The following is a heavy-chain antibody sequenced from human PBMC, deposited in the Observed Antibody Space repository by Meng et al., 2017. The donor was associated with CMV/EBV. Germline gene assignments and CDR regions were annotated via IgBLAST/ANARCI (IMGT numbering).Heavy chain of an antibody. J-gene: IGHJ6*02. D-gene: IGHD6-6*01. CDR3: ARGHPQGQLAYYYSMDV. Sequence: ASVKVSCKASGYTFTSYYMHWVRQAPGQGLEWMGIINPSGGSTSYAQKFQGRVTMTRDTSTSTVYMELSSLRSEDTAVYYCARGHPQGQLAYYYSMDVWGQGTTVTVSS. CDR1: GYTFTSYY. V-gene: IGHV1-46*01. CDR2: INPSGGST.